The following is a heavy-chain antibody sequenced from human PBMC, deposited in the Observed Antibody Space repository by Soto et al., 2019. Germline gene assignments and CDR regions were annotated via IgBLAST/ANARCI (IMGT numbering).Heavy chain of an antibody. J-gene: IGHJ3*02. CDR3: ARDPGYCSGGSCYPIDAFDI. CDR1: GGSISSGGYY. Sequence: SETLSLTCAVSGGSISSGGYYWGWIRQHPGKGLEWIGYIYYSGSTYYNPSLKSRVTISVDTSKNQFSLKLSSVTAADTAVYYCARDPGYCSGGSCYPIDAFDIWGQGTMVTVSS. D-gene: IGHD2-15*01. CDR2: IYYSGST. V-gene: IGHV4-31*11.